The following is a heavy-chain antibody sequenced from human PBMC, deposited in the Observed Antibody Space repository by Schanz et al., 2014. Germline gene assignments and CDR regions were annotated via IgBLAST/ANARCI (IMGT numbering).Heavy chain of an antibody. D-gene: IGHD3-22*01. CDR1: GFTVSSNH. Sequence: VQLVESGGGVVQPGGSLRLSCAVSGFTVSSNHMSWVRQAPGKGLEWVSVIYSGIGAYYADSVKDRFTVSRDNSKNTVYLQMNRLRAEDAAVYYCARVHHYDPSGWGYFDSWGQGTLVTVSS. V-gene: IGHV3-66*01. CDR3: ARVHHYDPSGWGYFDS. J-gene: IGHJ4*02. CDR2: IYSGIGA.